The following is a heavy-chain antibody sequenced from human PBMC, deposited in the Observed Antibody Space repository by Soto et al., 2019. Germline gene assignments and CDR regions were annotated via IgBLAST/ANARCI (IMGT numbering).Heavy chain of an antibody. J-gene: IGHJ3*02. D-gene: IGHD1-1*01. Sequence: GGSLRLSCAASGFTFDDYAMHWVRQAPGKGLEWVSGISWNSGSIGYADSVKGRFTISRDNAKNSLYLQMNSLRAEDTALYYCAKDHRERWGGDAFDIWGQGTMVTVSS. CDR3: AKDHRERWGGDAFDI. CDR2: ISWNSGSI. V-gene: IGHV3-9*01. CDR1: GFTFDDYA.